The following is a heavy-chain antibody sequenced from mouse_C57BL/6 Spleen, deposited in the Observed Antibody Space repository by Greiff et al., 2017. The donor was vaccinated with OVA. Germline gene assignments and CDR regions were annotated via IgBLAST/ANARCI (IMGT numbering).Heavy chain of an antibody. CDR3: ARSRNYYGSSYYAMDY. CDR2: IYPGGGYT. Sequence: QVQLQQSGAELVRPGTSVKMSCKASGYTFTNYWIGWAKQRPGHGLEWIGDIYPGGGYTNYNEKFKGKATLTADKSSSTAYMQFSSLTSEDSAIYYCARSRNYYGSSYYAMDYWGQGTSVTVSS. D-gene: IGHD1-1*01. J-gene: IGHJ4*01. CDR1: GYTFTNYW. V-gene: IGHV1-63*01.